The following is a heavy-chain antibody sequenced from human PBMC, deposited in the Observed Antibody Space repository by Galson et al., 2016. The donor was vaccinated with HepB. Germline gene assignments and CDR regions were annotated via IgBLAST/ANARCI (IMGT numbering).Heavy chain of an antibody. CDR3: ARIRDYYNSWSGCRGQVDP. Sequence: PALVKPTQTLTLTCTVSGFSLSDARMGVSWIRQPPGKALEWLTHIFSNDEKSYSTSLKSRLTISKDTSKSQVVLTMTNMDPVDTATYYCARIRDYYNSWSGCRGQVDPWGQGMLVTVSS. CDR2: IFSNDEK. CDR1: GFSLSDARMG. V-gene: IGHV2-26*01. D-gene: IGHD3-3*01. J-gene: IGHJ5*02.